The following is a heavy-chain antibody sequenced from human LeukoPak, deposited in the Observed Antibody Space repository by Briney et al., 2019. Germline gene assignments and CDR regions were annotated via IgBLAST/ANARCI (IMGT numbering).Heavy chain of an antibody. CDR2: INPNSGGT. CDR3: VRDGSGSSIFHIDY. D-gene: IGHD1-26*01. J-gene: IGHJ4*02. V-gene: IGHV1-2*02. CDR1: GYTFTGYY. Sequence: ASVKVSCKASGYTFTGYYMHWVRQAPGQGLEWMGWINPNSGGTNYAQKFQGRVTMTRDTSISTAYMELSRLRSDDTAVYYCVRDGSGSSIFHIDYWGQGTLVTVSS.